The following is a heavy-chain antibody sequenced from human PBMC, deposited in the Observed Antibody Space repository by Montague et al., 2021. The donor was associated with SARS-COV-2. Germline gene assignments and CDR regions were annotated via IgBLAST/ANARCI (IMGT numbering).Heavy chain of an antibody. CDR2: INHSGST. J-gene: IGHJ4*02. CDR1: GGSFSGYY. V-gene: IGHV4-34*01. D-gene: IGHD1-14*01. Sequence: SETLSLTCAVYGGSFSGYYWSWIRQPPGKGLEWIGEINHSGSTNYNPSLKSRVTISVDTSKNQFSLKLSSVTAADKAVYYFARGLHEPLDYWGQGTLVTVSS. CDR3: ARGLHEPLDY.